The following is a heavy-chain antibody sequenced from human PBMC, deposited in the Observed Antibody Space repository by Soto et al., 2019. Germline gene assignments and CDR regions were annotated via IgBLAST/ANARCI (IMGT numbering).Heavy chain of an antibody. D-gene: IGHD1-26*01. CDR1: GGSISSGGYY. V-gene: IGHV4-31*03. J-gene: IGHJ4*02. CDR3: ASLPLFGRLRDY. Sequence: ASETLSLTCTVSGGSISSGGYYWSWIRQHPGKGLEWIGYIYYSGSTYYNPSLKSRVTIPVDTSKNQFSLKLSSVTAADTAVYYCASLPLFGRLRDYWGQGTLVTVSS. CDR2: IYYSGST.